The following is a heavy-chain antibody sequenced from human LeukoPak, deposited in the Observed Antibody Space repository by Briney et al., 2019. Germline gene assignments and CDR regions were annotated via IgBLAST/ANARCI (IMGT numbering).Heavy chain of an antibody. J-gene: IGHJ4*02. CDR1: GFTFNGYY. D-gene: IGHD5-18*01. V-gene: IGHV3-11*04. Sequence: PGGSLRLSCAASGFTFNGYYMTWIRQAPGKGLEWLSSITSSGDTIYYADSVKGRFTISRDNAKNSLFLQMNSLRDEDTAVYYCARGVRGYSRGSRFDYWGQGILVTVSS. CDR2: ITSSGDTI. CDR3: ARGVRGYSRGSRFDY.